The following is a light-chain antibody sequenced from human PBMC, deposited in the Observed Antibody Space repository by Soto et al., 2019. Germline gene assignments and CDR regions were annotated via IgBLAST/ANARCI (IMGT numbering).Light chain of an antibody. CDR1: QSISSW. J-gene: IGKJ1*01. Sequence: DIQMTQSPSTLSASAGDRVTITCRASQSISSWLAWYQQKPGKAPKLLIYKASSLESGVPSRFSGSGSGTALTLTISSLQPDDFTSYSCQQYNSYSSWTFGQGTKVEIK. CDR2: KAS. CDR3: QQYNSYSSWT. V-gene: IGKV1-5*03.